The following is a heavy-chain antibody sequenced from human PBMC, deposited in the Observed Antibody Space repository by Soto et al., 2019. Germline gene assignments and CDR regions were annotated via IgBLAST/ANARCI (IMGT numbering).Heavy chain of an antibody. CDR2: ITSRSSPI. J-gene: IGHJ4*02. CDR3: ARDPHSLDY. Sequence: EVHLVESGGGMVQPGGSLRLSCVASGFSFSSYSMNWARQAPGKGLEWVAYITSRSSPIYYADSVRGRFTVSRDNAKNSLYLQMDSLRLEDTAVYFCARDPHSLDYWGQGTLVTVSS. CDR1: GFSFSSYS. D-gene: IGHD2-21*01. V-gene: IGHV3-48*01.